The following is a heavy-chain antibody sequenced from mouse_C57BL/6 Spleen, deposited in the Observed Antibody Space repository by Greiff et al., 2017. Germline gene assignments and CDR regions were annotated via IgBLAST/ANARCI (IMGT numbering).Heavy chain of an antibody. CDR2: IDPEDGDT. CDR1: GFNIKDYY. V-gene: IGHV14-1*01. CDR3: TLYGYDGSFDY. J-gene: IGHJ2*01. Sequence: VQLKQSGAELVRPGASVKLSCTASGFNIKDYYMHWVKQRPEQGLEWIGRIDPEDGDTEYAPKFQGKATMTADTSSNTAYLQLSSLTSEDTAVYYCTLYGYDGSFDYWGQGTTLTVSS. D-gene: IGHD2-2*01.